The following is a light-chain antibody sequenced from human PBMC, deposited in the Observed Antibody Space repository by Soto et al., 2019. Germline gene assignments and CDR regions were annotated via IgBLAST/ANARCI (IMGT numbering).Light chain of an antibody. Sequence: EIVMTQSPATLSVSPGERATLSCRASQSVSSNLAWYQQKPGQAPRLLIYGASTRATGIPARFSGSGSGTEFTLTISSLQSEDLAVYYCQQYTSWPPLTFGGGTKVEIK. CDR3: QQYTSWPPLT. V-gene: IGKV3-15*01. J-gene: IGKJ4*01. CDR1: QSVSSN. CDR2: GAS.